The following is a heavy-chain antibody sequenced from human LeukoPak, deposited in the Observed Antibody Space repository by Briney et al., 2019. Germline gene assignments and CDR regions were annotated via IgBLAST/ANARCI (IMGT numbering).Heavy chain of an antibody. V-gene: IGHV4-4*02. CDR2: IHHSGST. CDR3: ATNSGAGSYLFDY. CDR1: GGSISSGNW. J-gene: IGHJ4*02. Sequence: SETLSLTCAVSGGSISSGNWWSWVRQPPGKGLEWIGEIHHSGSTNYQPSLKSRVTISADKSKNQFSLQLISVTAADTAVYYCATNSGAGSYLFDYWGQGTLVIVSS. D-gene: IGHD3-10*01.